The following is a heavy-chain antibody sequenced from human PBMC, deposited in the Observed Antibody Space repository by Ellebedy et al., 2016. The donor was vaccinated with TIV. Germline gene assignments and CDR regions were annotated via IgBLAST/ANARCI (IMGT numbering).Heavy chain of an antibody. CDR3: ARIAVAGIGNYYGMDV. Sequence: GESLKISXAASGFTFSSYGMHWVRQAPGKGLEWVAVIWYDGSNKYYADSVKGRFTISRDNSKNTLYLQMNSLRAEDTAVYYCARIAVAGIGNYYGMDVWGQGTTVTVSS. CDR1: GFTFSSYG. CDR2: IWYDGSNK. V-gene: IGHV3-33*01. D-gene: IGHD6-19*01. J-gene: IGHJ6*02.